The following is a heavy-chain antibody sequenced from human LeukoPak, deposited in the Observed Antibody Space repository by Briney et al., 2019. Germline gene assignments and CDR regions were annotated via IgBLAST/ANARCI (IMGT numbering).Heavy chain of an antibody. CDR1: GGSISSSNW. V-gene: IGHV4-4*02. J-gene: IGHJ4*02. D-gene: IGHD3-10*01. CDR2: IYHSGST. CDR3: ASGGTMVRGVIRPYYFDY. Sequence: SETLSLTCAVSGGSISSSNWWSWVHQPPGKGPEWIGEIYHSGSTNYNPSLKSRVTISVDKSKNQFSLKLSSVTAADTAVYYCASGGTMVRGVIRPYYFDYWGQGTLVTVSS.